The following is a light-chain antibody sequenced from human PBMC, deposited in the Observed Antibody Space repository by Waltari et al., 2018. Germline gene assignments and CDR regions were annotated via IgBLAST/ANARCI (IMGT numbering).Light chain of an antibody. V-gene: IGKV4-1*01. CDR2: WAS. Sequence: DIVMTQSPDSLAVSLGERATINCKSSQSVLYSSNNKNYLAWYHQKPGQPPKLLISWASTRESGVPDRFSGSGSGTDFTLTISSLQAEDVAVYYCQQYYSTPLFGQGTRLEIK. J-gene: IGKJ5*01. CDR1: QSVLYSSNNKNY. CDR3: QQYYSTPL.